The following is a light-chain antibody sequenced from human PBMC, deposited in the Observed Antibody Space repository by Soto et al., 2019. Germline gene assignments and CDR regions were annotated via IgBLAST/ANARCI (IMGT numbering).Light chain of an antibody. CDR1: TGAVTSGNY. J-gene: IGLJ3*02. CDR2: TTN. V-gene: IGLV7-43*01. CDR3: LLYYGGAHLV. Sequence: QTVVTQEPSLTVSPGGTVTLTCASSTGAVTSGNYPSWFQQKPGQTPRTLIYTTNNRHSWTPARFSGSLLGGKAPLTLSGVQPEDEAEYYCLLYYGGAHLVFGGGTKVTVL.